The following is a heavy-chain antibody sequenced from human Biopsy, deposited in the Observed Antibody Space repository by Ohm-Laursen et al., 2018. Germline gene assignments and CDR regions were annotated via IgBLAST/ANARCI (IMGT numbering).Heavy chain of an antibody. Sequence: SDTLSLTCAVYGGSFIGYYWSWVRPTPREGVGWVGEIKHRGSTNYKPSLDSRVAISADTSKNQFSLNLYSVTAADTAIYYCARAPPLIRGVVESWFDPWGQGILVTVSS. CDR3: ARAPPLIRGVVESWFDP. J-gene: IGHJ5*02. D-gene: IGHD3-10*01. CDR2: IKHRGST. V-gene: IGHV4-34*01. CDR1: GGSFIGYY.